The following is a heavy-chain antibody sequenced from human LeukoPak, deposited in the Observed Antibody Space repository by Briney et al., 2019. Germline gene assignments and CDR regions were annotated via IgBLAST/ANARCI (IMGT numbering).Heavy chain of an antibody. CDR1: GFTVRTNY. V-gene: IGHV3-53*01. J-gene: IGHJ4*02. CDR2: IYTGGTT. Sequence: GGSLRLSCAVSGFTVRTNYMTWVRQAPGKGLEWVSLIYTGGTTYYADSVRGRFTISRDNSKNTLYLQMNSLRAEDTAVYYCARAGSADYFDYWGQGTLVTVSS. CDR3: ARAGSADYFDY. D-gene: IGHD6-25*01.